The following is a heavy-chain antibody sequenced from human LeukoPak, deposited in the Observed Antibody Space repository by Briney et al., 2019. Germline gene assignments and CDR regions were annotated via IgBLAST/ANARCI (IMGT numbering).Heavy chain of an antibody. CDR2: ISSSSSYI. Sequence: GGSLRLSCAASGFTFSSYSMNWVRQAPGKGLEWVSSISSSSSYIYYADSVKGRFTISRDSAKNSLYLQMNSLRAEDTAVYYCVRDGAHWDLDYWGQGTLVTVSS. V-gene: IGHV3-21*01. J-gene: IGHJ4*02. CDR1: GFTFSSYS. D-gene: IGHD7-27*01. CDR3: VRDGAHWDLDY.